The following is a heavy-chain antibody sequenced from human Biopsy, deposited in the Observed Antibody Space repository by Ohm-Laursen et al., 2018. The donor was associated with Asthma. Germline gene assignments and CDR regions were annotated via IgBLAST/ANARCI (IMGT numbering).Heavy chain of an antibody. D-gene: IGHD3-9*01. CDR2: VNTGNGDT. Sequence: AASVKVSCNASGYNFISFAIHWVRQAPGQRLEWMGWVNTGNGDTKYSQKFQGRVTITRDTSASTAYMELRSLRPEDTATYYCARTYYDFLTGQVKDVFGVWGQGTMVTVSS. V-gene: IGHV1-3*04. J-gene: IGHJ3*01. CDR1: GYNFISFA. CDR3: ARTYYDFLTGQVKDVFGV.